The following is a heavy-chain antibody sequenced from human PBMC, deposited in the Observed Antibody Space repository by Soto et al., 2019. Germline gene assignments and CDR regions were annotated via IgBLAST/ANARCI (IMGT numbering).Heavy chain of an antibody. CDR3: AKGDCSGGRCYRGFDY. V-gene: IGHV3-23*01. D-gene: IGHD2-15*01. CDR2: VSASGSIT. CDR1: GFAFSSYD. J-gene: IGHJ4*02. Sequence: GGSLRLSCAASGFAFSSYDMSWVRQAPGKGLEWVSGVSASGSITSYADSAKGRFTISRDNAKNTMFLQMNSLRAEDTAVYFCAKGDCSGGRCYRGFDYWGQGTLVTVSS.